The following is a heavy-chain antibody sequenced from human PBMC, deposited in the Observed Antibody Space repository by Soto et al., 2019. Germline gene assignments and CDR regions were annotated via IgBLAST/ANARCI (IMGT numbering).Heavy chain of an antibody. CDR1: GGHFSNYS. D-gene: IGHD3-3*01. V-gene: IGHV1-69*13. Sequence: ASAKVSCKDSGGHFSNYSTRWVRQSPVEGLAWMRQIMPIFGTANYAQKLQGRVTITADESTSTAYMELSSLRSEDTAVYYCATLTYYDFWSGYYPRGSYYYYGMDVWGQGTTVTVSS. CDR3: ATLTYYDFWSGYYPRGSYYYYGMDV. CDR2: IMPIFGTA. J-gene: IGHJ6*02.